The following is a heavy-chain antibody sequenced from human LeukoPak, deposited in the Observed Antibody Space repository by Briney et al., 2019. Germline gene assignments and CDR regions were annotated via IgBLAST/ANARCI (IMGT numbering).Heavy chain of an antibody. CDR2: ISWNSGSI. J-gene: IGHJ4*02. CDR1: GLTFDDYA. D-gene: IGHD3-22*01. CDR3: AKDYDSSGYSTFGFDY. Sequence: GGSLRLSCAASGLTFDDYAMHWVRQAPGKGLEWVSGISWNSGSIGYADSVKGRFTISRDNAKNSLYLQMNSLRAEDTALYYCAKDYDSSGYSTFGFDYWGQGTLVTVSS. V-gene: IGHV3-9*01.